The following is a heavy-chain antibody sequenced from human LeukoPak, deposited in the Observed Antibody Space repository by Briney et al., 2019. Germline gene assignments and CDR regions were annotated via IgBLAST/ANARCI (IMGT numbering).Heavy chain of an antibody. J-gene: IGHJ4*02. Sequence: GESLKISCKGSGYSFTSYWIGWVRQMPGKGLEWMGIIYPGDSDTRYSPSFQGQVTISADKSISTAYLQWSSLKASDTAMYYCARLSHFESTSWYFDYWGQGTLVTVSS. CDR2: IYPGDSDT. D-gene: IGHD6-13*01. CDR1: GYSFTSYW. CDR3: ARLSHFESTSWYFDY. V-gene: IGHV5-51*01.